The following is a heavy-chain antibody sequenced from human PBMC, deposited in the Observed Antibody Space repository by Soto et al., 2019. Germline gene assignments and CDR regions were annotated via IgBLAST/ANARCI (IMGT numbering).Heavy chain of an antibody. Sequence: PSETLSLTGTVSGGSISSGGYYWSWIRQHPGKGLEWIGYIYYSGSTYYNPSLKSRVTISVDTSKSQFSLKLSSVTAADTAVYYCAREALMYYYDSSGKQGYGMYVCGQGTTVTVSS. CDR2: IYYSGST. J-gene: IGHJ6*02. V-gene: IGHV4-31*03. CDR3: AREALMYYYDSSGKQGYGMYV. D-gene: IGHD3-22*01. CDR1: GGSISSGGYY.